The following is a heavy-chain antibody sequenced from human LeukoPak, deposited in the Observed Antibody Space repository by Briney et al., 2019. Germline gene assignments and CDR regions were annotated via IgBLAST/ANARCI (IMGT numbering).Heavy chain of an antibody. V-gene: IGHV1-2*02. CDR1: GHNLSVYH. CDR3: AGDPLDGNFYFDY. J-gene: IGHJ4*02. CDR2: FNGNGGGT. Sequence: ASVKVSCKTTGHNLSVYHVHWVRQAPGQGLEWMGWFNGNGGGTKYAQKFQGRVTMTRDTSIDTDYMELTSLISDDTAVYYCAGDPLDGNFYFDYWGQGTLVTVAS. D-gene: IGHD5-24*01.